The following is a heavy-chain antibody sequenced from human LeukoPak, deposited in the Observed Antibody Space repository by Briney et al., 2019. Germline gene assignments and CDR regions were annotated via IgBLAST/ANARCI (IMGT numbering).Heavy chain of an antibody. CDR2: IYTSGST. V-gene: IGHV4-61*02. J-gene: IGHJ4*02. CDR3: ARVIWFGAVFDY. Sequence: SETLSLTCTVSGGSISGSSYYWSWIRQPAGKGLEWIGRIYTSGSTNYNPSLESRVTISLDTSKNQFSLKMNSVTAADTAVYYCARVIWFGAVFDYWGQGTLVTVSS. D-gene: IGHD3-10*01. CDR1: GGSISGSSYY.